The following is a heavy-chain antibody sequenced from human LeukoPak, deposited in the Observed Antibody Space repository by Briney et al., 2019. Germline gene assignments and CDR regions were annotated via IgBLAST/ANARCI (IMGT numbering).Heavy chain of an antibody. CDR3: ARRVIPAADYFDY. CDR2: IRNKANGYTT. CDR1: GFSFSDQY. J-gene: IGHJ4*02. V-gene: IGHV3-72*01. D-gene: IGHD2-2*01. Sequence: QSGGSLRLSCAASGFSFSDQYMDWVRQAPGKGLEWVGRIRNKANGYTTEYAVSVKGRFTISRDDSKNSLYLQMNSLKTEDTAVYYCARRVIPAADYFDYWGQGTLVTVSS.